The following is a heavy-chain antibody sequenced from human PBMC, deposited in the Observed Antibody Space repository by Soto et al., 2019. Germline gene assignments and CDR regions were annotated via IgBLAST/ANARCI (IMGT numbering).Heavy chain of an antibody. J-gene: IGHJ4*02. D-gene: IGHD3-10*01. Sequence: ASVKVSCKVSGYTLTELSMHWVRQAPGKGLEWMGGFDPEDGETIYAQKFQGRVTMAEDTSTDTAYMELSSLRSEDTAVYYCATDSYYYGSGSYYFDYWGQGTLVTVSS. V-gene: IGHV1-24*01. CDR1: GYTLTELS. CDR3: ATDSYYYGSGSYYFDY. CDR2: FDPEDGET.